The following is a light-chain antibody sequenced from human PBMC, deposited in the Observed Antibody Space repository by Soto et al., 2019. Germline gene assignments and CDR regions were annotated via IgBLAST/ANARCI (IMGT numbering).Light chain of an antibody. V-gene: IGKV3-15*01. CDR2: GAS. J-gene: IGKJ1*01. CDR1: QSVSSN. CDR3: QQYNNWPRT. Sequence: EIVMTQSPATLSVSPGERATLSCRASQSVSSNLAWYQQKPGQDPRLLIYGASTRATGIPARFSGSGSGTEFNLTISSLQSEDFAVYYCQQYNNWPRTFGQGTKVDIK.